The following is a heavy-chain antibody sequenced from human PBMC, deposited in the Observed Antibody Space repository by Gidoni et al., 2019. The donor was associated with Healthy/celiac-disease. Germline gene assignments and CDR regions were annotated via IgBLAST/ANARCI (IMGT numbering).Heavy chain of an antibody. V-gene: IGHV3-23*01. CDR2: ISGSGGST. Sequence: EVQLLESGGGLVQPGGSLRLSCAASGFTFSSYAMSWVSQAPGKGLEWVSAISGSGGSTYYADSVKGRFTISRDNSKNTLYLKMNSLRAEDTAVYYCAKNPYSSSWTRWFDPWGQGTLVTVSS. CDR1: GFTFSSYA. J-gene: IGHJ5*02. CDR3: AKNPYSSSWTRWFDP. D-gene: IGHD6-13*01.